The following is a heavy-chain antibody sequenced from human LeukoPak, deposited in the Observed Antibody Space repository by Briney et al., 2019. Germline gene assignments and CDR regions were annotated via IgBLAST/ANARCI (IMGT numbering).Heavy chain of an antibody. CDR1: GGSISNYY. CDR3: AREGVWGSYRY. D-gene: IGHD3-16*02. CDR2: IYTSGST. V-gene: IGHV4-4*07. J-gene: IGHJ4*02. Sequence: PSETLSLTCTVSGGSISNYYWSWIRQPAGKGLEWIGRIYTSGSTNYNPSLKSRVTMSVDMSKNQFSLKLSSVTAADTAVYYCAREGVWGSYRYWGQGTLVTVSS.